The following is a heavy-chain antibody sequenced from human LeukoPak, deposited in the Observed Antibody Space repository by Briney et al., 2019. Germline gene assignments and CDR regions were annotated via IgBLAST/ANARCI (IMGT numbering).Heavy chain of an antibody. CDR1: GFTFSSYG. V-gene: IGHV3-30*18. CDR2: ISYDGSNK. D-gene: IGHD6-19*01. CDR3: AKVAQLLAVAGDY. J-gene: IGHJ4*02. Sequence: GGPLRLSCAASGFTFSSYGMHWVRQAPGKGLEWVAVISYDGSNKYYADSVKGRFTISRDNSKNTLYLQMNSLRAEDTAVYYCAKVAQLLAVAGDYWGQGTLVTVSS.